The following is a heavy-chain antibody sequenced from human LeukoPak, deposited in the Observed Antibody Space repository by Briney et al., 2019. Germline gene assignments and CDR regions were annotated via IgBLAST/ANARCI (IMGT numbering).Heavy chain of an antibody. Sequence: HPGRSLRLSCAASGFTFSNYAIHWVRQAPGKGPEWVAVISYDGSNKYYADSVKGRFTISRDNSKNTVYLQMNSLRPEETAVYYCAKDRVATIKGVYYFDYWGQGTLVTVSS. CDR1: GFTFSNYA. D-gene: IGHD5-12*01. J-gene: IGHJ4*02. CDR3: AKDRVATIKGVYYFDY. CDR2: ISYDGSNK. V-gene: IGHV3-30*18.